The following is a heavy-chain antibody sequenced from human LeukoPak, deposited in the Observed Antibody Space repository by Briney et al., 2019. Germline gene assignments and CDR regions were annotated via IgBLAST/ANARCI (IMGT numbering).Heavy chain of an antibody. CDR3: ARDLGSYGLGSATY. V-gene: IGHV3-30*03. J-gene: IGHJ4*02. Sequence: PGGSLRLSCSASGFTFSTYGMNWVRQAPGKGLEWVAVISYDGSNKYYADSVKSRFTISRDSSKNTLYLQMNSLRAEDTAVYYCARDLGSYGLGSATYWGQGTLVTVSS. D-gene: IGHD5-18*01. CDR2: ISYDGSNK. CDR1: GFTFSTYG.